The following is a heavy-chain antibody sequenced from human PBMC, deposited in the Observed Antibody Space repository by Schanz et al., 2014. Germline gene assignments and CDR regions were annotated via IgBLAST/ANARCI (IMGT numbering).Heavy chain of an antibody. CDR1: GGTFSSYT. Sequence: QVHLVQSGAEVKKPGSSVKVSCKASGGTFSSYTISWVRQAPGQGLEWMGRIIPILGIANYAQNFQGRVTMTTDTSTSTAYMELRSLRSDDTAVYYCARVQDDILTGSEYYYGMDVWGQGTTVTVSS. CDR3: ARVQDDILTGSEYYYGMDV. J-gene: IGHJ6*02. D-gene: IGHD3-9*01. CDR2: IIPILGIA. V-gene: IGHV1-69*02.